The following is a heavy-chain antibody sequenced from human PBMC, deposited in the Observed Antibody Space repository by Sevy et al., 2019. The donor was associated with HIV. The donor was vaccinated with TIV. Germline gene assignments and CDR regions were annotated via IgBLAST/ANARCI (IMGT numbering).Heavy chain of an antibody. CDR1: GGTFSKYA. J-gene: IGHJ6*02. D-gene: IGHD2-2*01. V-gene: IGHV1-69*13. CDR2: IIPIFGTA. CDR3: ARDRGFSSTSEYGMDV. Sequence: ASVKVSCKASGGTFSKYAITWVRQAHGQGLEWMGGIIPIFGTANDAQKFQGRVTITADESTSTAYMELSSLRSEDTAVYYCARDRGFSSTSEYGMDVWGQGTTVTVSS.